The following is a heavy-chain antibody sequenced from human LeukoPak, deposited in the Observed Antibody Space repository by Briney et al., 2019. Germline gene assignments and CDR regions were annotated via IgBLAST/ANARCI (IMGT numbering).Heavy chain of an antibody. CDR3: ARGAYGSGTYHDFDI. CDR2: IWYDGSNK. J-gene: IGHJ3*02. Sequence: GGSLRLSCAASGFSFSSYGMHWVRQAPGKGLEWLAVIWYDGSNKYYVDSVKGRFTISRDNSKNTLYRQMNSLRAEDTAVYYCARGAYGSGTYHDFDIWGQGTMVTVSS. D-gene: IGHD3-10*01. V-gene: IGHV3-33*01. CDR1: GFSFSSYG.